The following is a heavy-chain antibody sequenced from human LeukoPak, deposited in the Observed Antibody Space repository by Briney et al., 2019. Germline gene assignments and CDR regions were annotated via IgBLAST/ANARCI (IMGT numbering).Heavy chain of an antibody. V-gene: IGHV3-7*01. CDR3: ARDRGSSGWYEFDY. CDR2: IKQDGSEK. J-gene: IGHJ4*02. D-gene: IGHD6-19*01. Sequence: GGSLRLSCAASGFTSGTYWMSWVRQAPGKGLEWVANIKQDGSEKYYVDSVRGRFTISRDNAKNSLYLQMNSLRAEDTAVYYCARDRGSSGWYEFDYWGQGTLVTVSS. CDR1: GFTSGTYW.